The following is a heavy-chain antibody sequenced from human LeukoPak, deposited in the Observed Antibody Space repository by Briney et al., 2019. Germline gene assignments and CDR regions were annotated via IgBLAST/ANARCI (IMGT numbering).Heavy chain of an antibody. CDR3: ARDPSRSCSGGYCYSI. CDR2: IYYSGST. CDR1: GGSISSGDYY. J-gene: IGHJ4*02. D-gene: IGHD2-15*01. Sequence: PSQTLSLTCTVSGGSISSGDYYWSWIRQPPGKGLEWIGYIYYSGSTYYNPSLKSRVTISADTSKNQFSLKLSSVTAADTAVYYCARDPSRSCSGGYCYSIWGQGTLVAVAS. V-gene: IGHV4-30-4*01.